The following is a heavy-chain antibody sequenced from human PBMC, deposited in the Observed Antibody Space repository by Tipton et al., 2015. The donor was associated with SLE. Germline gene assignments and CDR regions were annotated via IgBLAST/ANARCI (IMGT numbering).Heavy chain of an antibody. J-gene: IGHJ4*02. CDR3: VRDFGGISDY. CDR2: INVCGSVR. D-gene: IGHD4-23*01. V-gene: IGHV3-74*01. Sequence: SLRLSCSASGFSVSTFWMHWVRQVPEKGLVWVSRINVCGSVRSYADSVKGRFTISRDTAKNTLYLQMNSLRDEDTAVYYCVRDFGGISDYWGQGTLVTVSS. CDR1: GFSVSTFW.